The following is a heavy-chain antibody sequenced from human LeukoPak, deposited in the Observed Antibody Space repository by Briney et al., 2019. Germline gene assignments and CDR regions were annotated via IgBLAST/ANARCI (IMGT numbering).Heavy chain of an antibody. CDR3: ARAALRYFDWLLFEGESFDY. D-gene: IGHD3-9*01. V-gene: IGHV1-2*02. J-gene: IGHJ4*02. CDR1: GDTFNSYA. CDR2: INPNSGGT. Sequence: ASVKVSCKASGDTFNSYAIRWVRQAPGQGLEWMGWINPNSGGTNYAQKFQGRVTMTRDTSISTAYMELSRLRSDDTAVYYCARAALRYFDWLLFEGESFDYWGQGTLVTVSS.